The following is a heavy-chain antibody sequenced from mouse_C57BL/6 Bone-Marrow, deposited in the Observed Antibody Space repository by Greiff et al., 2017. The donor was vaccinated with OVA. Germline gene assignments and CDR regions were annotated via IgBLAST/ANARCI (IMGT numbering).Heavy chain of an antibody. CDR2: IYPRSGNT. CDR3: ARSHPYYSNCGFAD. V-gene: IGHV1-81*01. D-gene: IGHD2-5*01. CDR1: GYTFTSYG. Sequence: QVQLQQSGAELARPGASVKLSCKASGYTFTSYGISWVKQRTGQGLEWIGEIYPRSGNTYYNEKFKGKATLTADKSSSTAYMELRSLTSEDSAVYFCARSHPYYSNCGFADWGQGTLVTVSA. J-gene: IGHJ3*01.